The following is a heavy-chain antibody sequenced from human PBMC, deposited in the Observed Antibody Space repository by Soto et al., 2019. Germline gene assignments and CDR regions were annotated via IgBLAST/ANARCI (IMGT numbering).Heavy chain of an antibody. D-gene: IGHD6-13*01. CDR3: ARVGGKAAAGTPNWFDP. J-gene: IGHJ5*02. CDR2: TYYRSKWYN. CDR1: GDSVSSNSAA. Sequence: PSQTLSLTCAISGDSVSSNSAAWNWIRQSPSRGLEWLGRTYYRSKWYNDYAVSVKSRITINPDTSKNQFTLQLNSVTPEDTAVYYCARVGGKAAAGTPNWFDPWGQGTLVTVSS. V-gene: IGHV6-1*01.